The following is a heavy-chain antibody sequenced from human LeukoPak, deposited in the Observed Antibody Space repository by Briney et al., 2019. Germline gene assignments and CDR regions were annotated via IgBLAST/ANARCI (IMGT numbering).Heavy chain of an antibody. V-gene: IGHV1-69*05. CDR3: ARDRLTREHRWLQPQYYFDY. D-gene: IGHD5-24*01. J-gene: IGHJ4*02. Sequence: PGASVKVSCKASGGTFSSYAISWVRQAPGQGLEWMGGIIPIFGTANYAQKFQGRVTITTDESTSTAYMELSSLRSEDAAVYYCARDRLTREHRWLQPQYYFDYWGQGTLVTVSS. CDR2: IIPIFGTA. CDR1: GGTFSSYA.